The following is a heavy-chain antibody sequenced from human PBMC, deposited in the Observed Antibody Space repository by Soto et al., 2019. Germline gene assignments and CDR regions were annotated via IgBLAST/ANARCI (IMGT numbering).Heavy chain of an antibody. CDR2: IHGDGGKI. CDR1: GFRFSANG. CDR3: ARDFYGGYTYGPGDY. D-gene: IGHD5-18*01. V-gene: IGHV3-7*01. Sequence: EVQLVESGGGLVQPGGSRNFSCAAPGFRFSANGISWVRKPPGKGLGWVANIHGDGGKIYYVDSVKGRFTISRDNAKRSLYLQMNSLRAEDTAVYYCARDFYGGYTYGPGDYWGQGALVAVSS. J-gene: IGHJ4*02.